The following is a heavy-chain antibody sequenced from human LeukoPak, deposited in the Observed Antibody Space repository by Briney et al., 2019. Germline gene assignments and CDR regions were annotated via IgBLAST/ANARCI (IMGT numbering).Heavy chain of an antibody. CDR3: ARPSDYGSGSYSY. CDR1: GGSISSYY. Sequence: SETLSLTCTVSGGSISSYYWSWIRQPPGKGLEWIGYIYYSGSTNYNPSLKSRVTISVDTSKNQFSLKLSSVTAADTAVYYCARPSDYGSGSYSYWGQGTLVTVSS. V-gene: IGHV4-59*08. J-gene: IGHJ4*02. D-gene: IGHD3-10*01. CDR2: IYYSGST.